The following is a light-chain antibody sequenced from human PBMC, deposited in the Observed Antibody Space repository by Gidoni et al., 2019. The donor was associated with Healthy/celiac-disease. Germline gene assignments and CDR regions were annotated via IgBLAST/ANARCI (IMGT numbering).Light chain of an antibody. CDR2: AAS. J-gene: IGKJ2*04. Sequence: DIQLTQSPSFLSASVGDRVTITCRASQGISSYLAWYQQKPGKAPKLLIYAASTLQSGVPSRFSGSGSGTEFTLTISSLQPEDFATYYCQQLNSYPPKCSFXQXTKLEIK. CDR1: QGISSY. V-gene: IGKV1-9*01. CDR3: QQLNSYPPKCS.